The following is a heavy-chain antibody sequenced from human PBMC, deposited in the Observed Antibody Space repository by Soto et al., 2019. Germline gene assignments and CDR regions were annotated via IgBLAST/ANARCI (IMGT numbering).Heavy chain of an antibody. J-gene: IGHJ5*02. V-gene: IGHV1-2*04. D-gene: IGHD2-2*01. CDR2: INPNSGGT. Sequence: ASVKVSCKASGYTFTGYYMHWVRQAPGQGLEWMGWINPNSGGTNYAQKFQGWVTMTRDTSISTAYMELSRLRSDDTAVYYCAGSTNSTDWFDPWGQGTLVTVSS. CDR3: AGSTNSTDWFDP. CDR1: GYTFTGYY.